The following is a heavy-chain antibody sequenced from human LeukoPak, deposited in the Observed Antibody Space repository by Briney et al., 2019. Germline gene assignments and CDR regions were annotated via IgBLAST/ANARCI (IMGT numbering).Heavy chain of an antibody. V-gene: IGHV4-38-2*02. J-gene: IGHJ4*02. CDR3: ARGSPEYYYDSSGWYFDY. CDR1: GYSISSGYY. D-gene: IGHD3-22*01. Sequence: RASETLSLTCTVSGYSISSGYYWGWIRQPPGKGLEWIGSIYHSGSTYYNPSLKSRVTISVDTSKNQFSLELSSVTAADTAVYYCARGSPEYYYDSSGWYFDYWGQGTLVTVSS. CDR2: IYHSGST.